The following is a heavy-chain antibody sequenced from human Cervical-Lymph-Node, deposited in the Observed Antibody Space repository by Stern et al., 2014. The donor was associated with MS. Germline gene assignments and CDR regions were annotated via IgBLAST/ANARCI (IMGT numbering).Heavy chain of an antibody. D-gene: IGHD3-16*02. CDR1: GYTFTSYY. V-gene: IGHV1-46*03. J-gene: IGHJ4*02. CDR2: INPSGGST. Sequence: QVQLGQSGAEVKKPGASVKVSCKASGYTFTSYYMHWVRQAPGQGLEWMGIINPSGGSTSYSQKFQGRVTMTRDTSTSTVYMELSSLRSEDTAVYYCARGPYDYVWGSYRLDYWGQGTLVTVSS. CDR3: ARGPYDYVWGSYRLDY.